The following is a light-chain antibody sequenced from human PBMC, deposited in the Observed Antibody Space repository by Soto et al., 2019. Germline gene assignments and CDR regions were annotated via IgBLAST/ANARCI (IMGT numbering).Light chain of an antibody. CDR3: QKRSNWPQT. J-gene: IGKJ1*01. CDR2: DDS. Sequence: DTALTQSPATLSLSPGDRATLSCRASQSVDTFLAWYQQKTGQAPRLLIYDDSNRATGIPARFSGSGSGTDLTLTISRLEPEDFAVYYCQKRSNWPQTFGQGTKVDIK. V-gene: IGKV3-11*01. CDR1: QSVDTF.